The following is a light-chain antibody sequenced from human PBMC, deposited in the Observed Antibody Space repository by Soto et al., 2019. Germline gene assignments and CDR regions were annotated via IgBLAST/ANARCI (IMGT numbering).Light chain of an antibody. CDR3: QSYDSSLSGYV. CDR2: ENN. V-gene: IGLV1-40*01. Sequence: QSVLTQPPSVSEAPGQRVAISCTGSSSNSGAGYEAHWYQQVPGTAPKLLIYENNNRPSGVPDRFSGSKSGTSASLAITGLQAEDEAEYYCQSYDSSLSGYVFGTGPKVTVL. J-gene: IGLJ1*01. CDR1: SSNSGAGYE.